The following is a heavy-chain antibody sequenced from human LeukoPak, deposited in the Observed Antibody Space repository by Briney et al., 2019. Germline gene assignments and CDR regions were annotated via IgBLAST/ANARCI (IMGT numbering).Heavy chain of an antibody. J-gene: IGHJ4*02. CDR3: ARSGWFGELGFDY. V-gene: IGHV3-23*01. Sequence: GGSLRLSCAASGFTFSSYAMSWVRQAPGKGLEWVSAIRGSGDRTHYADSVKGRFTISRDNAKNSLYLQMNSLRAEDTAVYYCARSGWFGELGFDYWGQGTLVTVSS. D-gene: IGHD3-10*01. CDR2: IRGSGDRT. CDR1: GFTFSSYA.